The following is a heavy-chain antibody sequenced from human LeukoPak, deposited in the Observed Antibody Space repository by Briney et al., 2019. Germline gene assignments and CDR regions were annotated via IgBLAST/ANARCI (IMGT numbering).Heavy chain of an antibody. V-gene: IGHV1-18*01. Sequence: ASVKVSCKASGYTFVSYGISWVRQAPGQGLEWVGWISAYNGNTNYAQKLQGRVTMTTDTSTSTAYMELRSLRSDDTAVYYCARDTGNDFWSGYALGYYYYGMDVWGQGTTVTVSS. D-gene: IGHD3-3*01. CDR2: ISAYNGNT. CDR3: ARDTGNDFWSGYALGYYYYGMDV. J-gene: IGHJ6*02. CDR1: GYTFVSYG.